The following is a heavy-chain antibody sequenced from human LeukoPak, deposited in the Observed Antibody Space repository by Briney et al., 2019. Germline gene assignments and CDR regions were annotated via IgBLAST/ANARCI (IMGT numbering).Heavy chain of an antibody. CDR3: AKDGRYYDNSGYYFGDYFDY. Sequence: GGSLRLSCAASGFTFSSYAMNWVRQAPGKGLEWVSAISGSGGSTYYADSVKGRFTISRDNSKNTLYLRMNSLRAEDTAVYYCAKDGRYYDNSGYYFGDYFDYWGQGTLVTVSS. V-gene: IGHV3-23*01. CDR2: ISGSGGST. CDR1: GFTFSSYA. D-gene: IGHD3-22*01. J-gene: IGHJ4*02.